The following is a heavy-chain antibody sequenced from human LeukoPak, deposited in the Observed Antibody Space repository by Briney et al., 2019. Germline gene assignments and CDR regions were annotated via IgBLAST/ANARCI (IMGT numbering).Heavy chain of an antibody. V-gene: IGHV3-53*01. J-gene: IGHJ4*02. CDR2: IYSSGST. Sequence: GGSLRLSCAASGFTVSSNYMSWVRQAPGKGLEWVSAIYSSGSTYYAASVKGRFTISRDNSKNTLYLQMNSLIAEDTAVYYCASRSLWYGEDYWGQGTLVTVSS. CDR3: ASRSLWYGEDY. CDR1: GFTVSSNY. D-gene: IGHD3-10*01.